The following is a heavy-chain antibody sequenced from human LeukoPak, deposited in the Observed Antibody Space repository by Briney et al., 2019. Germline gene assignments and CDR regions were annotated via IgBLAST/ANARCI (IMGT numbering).Heavy chain of an antibody. CDR1: GGTFSSYA. D-gene: IGHD6-13*01. J-gene: IGHJ5*02. CDR2: IIPIFGTA. CDR3: AADRYSSSWYKLSWFDP. Sequence: ASVKVSCKASGGTFSSYAISWVRQAPGQGLEWMGGIIPIFGTANYAQKFQGRVTITTDESTSTAYMELSSPRSEDTAVYYCAADRYSSSWYKLSWFDPWGQGTLVTVSS. V-gene: IGHV1-69*05.